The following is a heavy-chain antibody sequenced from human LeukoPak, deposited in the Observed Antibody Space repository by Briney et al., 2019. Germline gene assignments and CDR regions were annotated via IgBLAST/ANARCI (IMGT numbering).Heavy chain of an antibody. CDR2: INPNSGGT. V-gene: IGHV1-2*02. J-gene: IGHJ6*02. CDR1: GYTFTGYY. Sequence: ASVKVSCKASGYTFTGYYMHWVRQAPGQGLEWMGWINPNSGGTNYAQKFQGRVTMTRDTSISTAYMELSRLRSDDTAVYYCARGLRRDNYIVVVPAAMRFYYYYGMDVWGQGTTVTVSS. CDR3: ARGLRRDNYIVVVPAAMRFYYYYGMDV. D-gene: IGHD2-2*01.